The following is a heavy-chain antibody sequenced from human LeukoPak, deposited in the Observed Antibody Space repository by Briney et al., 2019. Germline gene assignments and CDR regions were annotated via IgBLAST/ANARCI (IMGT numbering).Heavy chain of an antibody. CDR3: TRLTKMWLLDRSWFDP. J-gene: IGHJ5*02. V-gene: IGHV3-43*01. D-gene: IGHD2-15*01. Sequence: PGGSLRLSCAASGLIFDDYTMHWVRQAPGKGLEWVSLISRNGAVTKYADSVRGRFTVSRDNSKNSLYLQMNSLKTEDTAVYYCTRLTKMWLLDRSWFDPWGQGTLVTVSS. CDR2: ISRNGAVT. CDR1: GLIFDDYT.